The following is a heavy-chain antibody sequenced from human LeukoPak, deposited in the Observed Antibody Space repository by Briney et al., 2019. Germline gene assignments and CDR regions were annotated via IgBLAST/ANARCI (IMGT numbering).Heavy chain of an antibody. Sequence: PSETLSLTCTVSGGSVSSGSYYWSWIRQPPGKGLEWIGYIYYSGSTNYNSSLKSRVTISVDTSKNQFSLKLSSVTAADTAVYYCARTVAGTDFDYWGQGTLVTVSS. CDR3: ARTVAGTDFDY. J-gene: IGHJ4*02. D-gene: IGHD6-19*01. V-gene: IGHV4-61*01. CDR2: IYYSGST. CDR1: GGSVSSGSYY.